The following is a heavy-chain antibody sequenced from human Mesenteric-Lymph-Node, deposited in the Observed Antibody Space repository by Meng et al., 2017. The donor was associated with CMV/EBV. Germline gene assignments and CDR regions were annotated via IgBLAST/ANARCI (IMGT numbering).Heavy chain of an antibody. J-gene: IGHJ4*02. CDR2: IRFDATHN. V-gene: IGHV3-30*02. CDR1: GFNFANYG. D-gene: IGHD6-19*01. CDR3: ARLVAGSYYFDS. Sequence: GGSLRLSCVASGFNFANYGIHWVRQAPGKGLEWVGFIRFDATHNYYANSVKGRFTISRDNSKNTVYLQMNSLRAEDTAIYYCARLVAGSYYFDSWGQGTLVTVSS.